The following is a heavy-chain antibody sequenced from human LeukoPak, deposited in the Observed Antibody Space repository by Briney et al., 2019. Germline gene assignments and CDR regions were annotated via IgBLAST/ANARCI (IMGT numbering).Heavy chain of an antibody. V-gene: IGHV1-8*01. CDR3: ARGSIAARPLGY. CDR2: MNPNSGNT. D-gene: IGHD6-6*01. J-gene: IGHJ4*02. CDR1: GYTFTSYD. Sequence: ASVQVSCKASGYTFTSYDINWVRQATGKGLEWMGWMNPNSGNTGYAQKFQGRVTMSRNTSISTAYMELSSLRSEDTAVYYCARGSIAARPLGYWGQGTLVTVSS.